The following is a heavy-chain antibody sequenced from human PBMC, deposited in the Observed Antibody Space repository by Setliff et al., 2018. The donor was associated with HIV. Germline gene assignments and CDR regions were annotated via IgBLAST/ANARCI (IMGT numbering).Heavy chain of an antibody. Sequence: GGSLRLSCAASGFTFSSYNMNWVRQAPGKGLEWVSTIYSGGSTYHADSVKGRFTLSRDTSKNTPFLQMNSLRPEDAAVYYCARVRLYNTALDYWGQGTLVTVSS. J-gene: IGHJ4*02. CDR3: ARVRLYNTALDY. CDR1: GFTFSSYN. D-gene: IGHD3-3*01. CDR2: IYSGGST. V-gene: IGHV3-66*02.